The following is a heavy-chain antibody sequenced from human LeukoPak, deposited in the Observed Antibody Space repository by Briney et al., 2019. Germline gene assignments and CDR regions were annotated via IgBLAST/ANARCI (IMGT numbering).Heavy chain of an antibody. CDR1: GYTFTGYF. CDR2: INAISGDT. D-gene: IGHD6-19*01. CDR3: ARGSSGWSVSAY. Sequence: ASVKVSCKASGYTFTGYFMHWVRQAPGQGLEWMGWINAISGDTNYAQKFRGRVTMTRDTSINTAYMELTRLTSDDTAVYYCARGSSGWSVSAYWGQGTRVTVSS. J-gene: IGHJ4*02. V-gene: IGHV1-2*02.